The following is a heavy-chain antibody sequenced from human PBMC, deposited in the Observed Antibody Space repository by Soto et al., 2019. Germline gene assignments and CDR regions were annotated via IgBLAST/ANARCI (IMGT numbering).Heavy chain of an antibody. J-gene: IGHJ4*02. Sequence: QVKLQESGPGLVKPSETLSLPCTVSGASISTYYWSWIRQSPGKGLEWIGYISYTGGTNYNPSLRGRVTISLDTSKNQFSLKLSSLTAEDTAVYYCARGERLGLDYWGQGTLVTVSS. CDR2: ISYTGGT. D-gene: IGHD6-19*01. CDR3: ARGERLGLDY. CDR1: GASISTYY. V-gene: IGHV4-59*01.